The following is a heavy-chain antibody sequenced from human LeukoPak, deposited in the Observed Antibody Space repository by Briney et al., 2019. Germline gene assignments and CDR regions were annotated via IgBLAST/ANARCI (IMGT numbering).Heavy chain of an antibody. CDR3: ARVWENSHGYGY. V-gene: IGHV3-11*06. Sequence: GGSLRLSCVASGFTFSDYYMSWIRQAPGKGLEWVSYIPSTSSYTSYADSVKGRFTISRDNAKNTLYLQMNSLRAEDTAVYYCARVWENSHGYGYWGHGTLVTVSS. D-gene: IGHD5-18*01. J-gene: IGHJ4*01. CDR1: GFTFSDYY. CDR2: IPSTSSYT.